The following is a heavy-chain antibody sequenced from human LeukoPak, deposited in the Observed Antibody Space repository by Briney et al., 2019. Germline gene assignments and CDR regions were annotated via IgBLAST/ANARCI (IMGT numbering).Heavy chain of an antibody. Sequence: SETLSLTCTVSGGSISSGSYYWSWLRQPPGKGLEWIGEINHSGSTNYNPSLKSRVTISVDTSKNQFSLKLSSVTAADTAVYYCARRGRGYSYGYRGNWFDPWGQGTLVTVSS. V-gene: IGHV4-39*07. D-gene: IGHD5-18*01. CDR1: GGSISSGSYY. CDR2: INHSGST. CDR3: ARRGRGYSYGYRGNWFDP. J-gene: IGHJ5*02.